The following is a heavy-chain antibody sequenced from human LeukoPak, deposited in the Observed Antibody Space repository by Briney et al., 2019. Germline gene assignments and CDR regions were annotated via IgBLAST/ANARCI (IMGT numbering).Heavy chain of an antibody. D-gene: IGHD6-6*01. CDR2: INPNSGGI. CDR3: ARDVGYGYSSSSYFDY. J-gene: IGHJ4*02. V-gene: IGHV1-2*04. CDR1: GYTFTGYY. Sequence: ASVKVSCKASGYTFTGYYMHWVRQAPGQGLEWMGWINPNSGGINYAQKFQGWVTMTRDTSISTAYMELSRLRSDDTAVYYCARDVGYGYSSSSYFDYWGQGTLVTVSS.